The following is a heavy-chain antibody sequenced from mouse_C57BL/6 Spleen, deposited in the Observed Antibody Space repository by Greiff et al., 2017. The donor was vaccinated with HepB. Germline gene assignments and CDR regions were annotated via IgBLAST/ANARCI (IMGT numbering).Heavy chain of an antibody. J-gene: IGHJ4*01. CDR1: GYTFTDYY. CDR3: ARSIYYYGYYYAMDY. CDR2: INPNNGGT. V-gene: IGHV1-26*01. Sequence: VQLQQSGPELVKPGASVKISCKASGYTFTDYYMNWVKQSHGKSLEWIGDINPNNGGTSYNQKFKGKATLTVDKSSSTAYMELRSLTSEDSAVYYCARSIYYYGYYYAMDYWGQGTSVTVSS. D-gene: IGHD1-1*01.